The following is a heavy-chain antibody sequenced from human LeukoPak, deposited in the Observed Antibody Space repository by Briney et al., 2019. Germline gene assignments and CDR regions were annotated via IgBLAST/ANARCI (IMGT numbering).Heavy chain of an antibody. CDR1: RYTFTGYY. D-gene: IGHD2-2*01. V-gene: IGHV1-2*02. Sequence: GASVKVSCKASRYTFTGYYMHWVRQAPGQGLEWMGWINPNSGGTNYAQKFQGRVTMTRDTSISTAYMELSRLRSDDTAVYYCARDRMGDIVVVPAAIRGYYYYGMDVWGQGTTVTVSS. CDR2: INPNSGGT. CDR3: ARDRMGDIVVVPAAIRGYYYYGMDV. J-gene: IGHJ6*02.